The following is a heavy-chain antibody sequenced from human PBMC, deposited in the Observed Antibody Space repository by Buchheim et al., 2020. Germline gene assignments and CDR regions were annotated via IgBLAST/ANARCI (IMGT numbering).Heavy chain of an antibody. CDR1: GYTFTSYY. CDR3: ACSGGSCYSNYYYGMDV. V-gene: IGHV1-46*03. CDR2: INPSGGST. J-gene: IGHJ6*02. Sequence: QVQLVQSGAEVKKPGASVKVSCKASGYTFTSYYMHWVRQAPGQGLEWMGIINPSGGSTSYAQKFQGRVTMTRDTSPGTVSMELSSLRSEDTAVYYCACSGGSCYSNYYYGMDVWGQGTT. D-gene: IGHD2-15*01.